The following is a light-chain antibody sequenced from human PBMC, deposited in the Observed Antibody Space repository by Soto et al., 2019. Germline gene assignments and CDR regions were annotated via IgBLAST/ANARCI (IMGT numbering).Light chain of an antibody. V-gene: IGLV3-21*04. CDR2: YDS. CDR1: NIGSKS. CDR3: HVWDSSSDHVV. Sequence: SYELTQPPSVSVAPGKTARITCGGNNIGSKSVHWYQQKPGQAPALVLYYDSDRPSGIPERFSGSHSGNTATLTISRVEAGDEADYYCHVWDSSSDHVVFGAGTKLTVL. J-gene: IGLJ1*01.